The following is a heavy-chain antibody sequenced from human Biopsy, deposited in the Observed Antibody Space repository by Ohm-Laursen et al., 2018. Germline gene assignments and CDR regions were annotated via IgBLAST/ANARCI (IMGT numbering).Heavy chain of an antibody. V-gene: IGHV1-24*01. J-gene: IGHJ4*02. D-gene: IGHD3-10*01. CDR3: ATGPYYDTRFYYNVRPFDF. CDR1: GYTLTELS. CDR2: FVREDRKT. Sequence: ASVTVSCKVSGYTLTELSIHWVRQTGGKGLEWMGVFVREDRKTVYAEKFQGRVTMTEDTSTDTVYMEVTSLRTDDTAVYYCATGPYYDTRFYYNVRPFDFWGQGTLVTVSS.